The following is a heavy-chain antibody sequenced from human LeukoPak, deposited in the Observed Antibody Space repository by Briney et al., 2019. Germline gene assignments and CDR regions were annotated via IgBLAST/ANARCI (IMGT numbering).Heavy chain of an antibody. D-gene: IGHD2-2*01. CDR1: GGSISSSSYF. Sequence: PSETLPLTCTVSGGSISSSSYFWAWIRQPPGKGLEWIGSVYYSGSAYYNPSLKSRVAISVDTSKNQFSLKLSSVTAADTAVYYCARHGNIVIVPAALGFDFWGQGTLVTVSS. V-gene: IGHV4-39*01. CDR2: VYYSGSA. J-gene: IGHJ4*02. CDR3: ARHGNIVIVPAALGFDF.